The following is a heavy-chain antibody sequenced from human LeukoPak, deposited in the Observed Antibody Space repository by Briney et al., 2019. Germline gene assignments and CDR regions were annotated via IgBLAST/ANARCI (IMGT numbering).Heavy chain of an antibody. D-gene: IGHD6-6*01. CDR2: ISRSSSYT. CDR1: GFTFSDYY. J-gene: IGHJ6*02. Sequence: GGSLRLSCAASGFTFSDYYMSWIRQAPGKGLEWVSYISRSSSYTNYADSVKGRFTISRDNAKNSLYLQMNSLRAEDTAVYYCARDDIAARRVYYYYYGMDVWGQGTTVTVSS. CDR3: ARDDIAARRVYYYYYGMDV. V-gene: IGHV3-11*06.